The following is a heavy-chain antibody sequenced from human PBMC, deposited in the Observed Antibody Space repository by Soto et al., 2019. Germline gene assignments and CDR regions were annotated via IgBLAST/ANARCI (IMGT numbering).Heavy chain of an antibody. J-gene: IGHJ4*02. CDR3: ARGGPAAGFAL. Sequence: QVQLVQSGAEVKKPGASVKVSCKASGYTFTTNDINWVRQASGQGLEWMGWMKPNTGDSGSAQDFQGRITMTRDTATSTAYMELSSLRSEDTAVYYCARGGPAAGFALWGQGTLVTVSS. D-gene: IGHD6-13*01. V-gene: IGHV1-8*01. CDR1: GYTFTTND. CDR2: MKPNTGDS.